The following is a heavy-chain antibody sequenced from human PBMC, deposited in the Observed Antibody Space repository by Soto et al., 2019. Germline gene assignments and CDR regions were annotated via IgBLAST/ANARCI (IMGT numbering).Heavy chain of an antibody. CDR2: IYPGDSDT. CDR1: GYSFTSYC. J-gene: IGHJ4*02. Sequence: PVESLKISCKGSGYSFTSYCIGWVRQMPGKGLEWMGIIYPGDSDTRYSPSFQGQVTISADKSISTAYLQWSSLKASDTAMYYCARPRTYYYGSGSDLGRYYFDYWGQGTLVTVSS. CDR3: ARPRTYYYGSGSDLGRYYFDY. V-gene: IGHV5-51*01. D-gene: IGHD3-10*01.